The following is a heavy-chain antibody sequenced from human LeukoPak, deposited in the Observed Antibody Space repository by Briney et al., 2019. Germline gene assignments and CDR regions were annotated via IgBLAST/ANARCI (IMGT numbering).Heavy chain of an antibody. CDR3: GRDPNGDYVGAFEF. Sequence: GGSLRLSCVASEFTFGTYAMTWVRLTPGMRLEWVASIGGSGSNTNYADSVRGRFTVSRDNSKNTLYLQMNSLRAEDTAVYYCGRDPNGDYVGAFEFWGQGTLVSVSS. D-gene: IGHD4-17*01. CDR1: EFTFGTYA. J-gene: IGHJ3*01. CDR2: IGGSGSNT. V-gene: IGHV3-23*01.